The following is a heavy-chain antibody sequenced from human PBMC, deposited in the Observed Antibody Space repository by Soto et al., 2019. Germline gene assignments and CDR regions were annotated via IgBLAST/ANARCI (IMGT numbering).Heavy chain of an antibody. CDR2: IYYSGST. CDR1: GGSISSSSYY. D-gene: IGHD2-21*02. Sequence: KPSETLSLTCTVSGGSISSSSYYWGWIRQPPGKGLEWIGSIYYSGSTYYNPSLKSRVTISVDTSKNQFSLKLSSVTAADTAVYYCARSYYCGGDCYPFDYWGQGTLVTVSS. CDR3: ARSYYCGGDCYPFDY. J-gene: IGHJ4*02. V-gene: IGHV4-39*01.